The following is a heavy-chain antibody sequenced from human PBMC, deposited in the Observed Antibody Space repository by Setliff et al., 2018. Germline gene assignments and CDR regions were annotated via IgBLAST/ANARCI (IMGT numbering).Heavy chain of an antibody. CDR1: GYTFTTYA. CDR2: INTNTGNP. J-gene: IGHJ6*03. Sequence: GASVKVSCKASGYTFTTYAMGWMRQAPGQGLEWMGWINTNTGNPSYAQGFTGRFVFSLDTSVSTAYLQISSLKADDTAVYYCARASRYGTIRYRGDYYMDVWGKGTTVTVSS. V-gene: IGHV7-4-1*02. CDR3: ARASRYGTIRYRGDYYMDV. D-gene: IGHD5-12*01.